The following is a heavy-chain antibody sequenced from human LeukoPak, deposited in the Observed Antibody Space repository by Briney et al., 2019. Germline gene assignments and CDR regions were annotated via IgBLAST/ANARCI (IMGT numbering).Heavy chain of an antibody. J-gene: IGHJ4*02. V-gene: IGHV2-70*11. D-gene: IGHD4-17*01. CDR2: IDWDDDK. Sequence: SGPALVKPTQTLTLTCTFSGFSLGTSGMCVSWIRLPPGKALEWLARIDWDDDKYYSTSLQTRLTISKDTSKNQVVLTMTNMDPVDTATYYCARAFPTVTTFDYWGQGTLVTVSS. CDR3: ARAFPTVTTFDY. CDR1: GFSLGTSGMC.